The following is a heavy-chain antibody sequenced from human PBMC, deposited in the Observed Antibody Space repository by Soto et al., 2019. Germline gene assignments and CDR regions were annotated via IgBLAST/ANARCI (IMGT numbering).Heavy chain of an antibody. CDR3: VRTAREGAVAPHWFDR. CDR2: VYYTVVI. J-gene: IGHJ5*02. D-gene: IGHD2-21*02. Sequence: SETLSHTWTVSGASIRNTAYYRTLIRQAPGKVLAVIGHVYYTVVIYYNHSLMTRLTVSVDTSTNRFSLKLTSVTAAETAVYYCVRTAREGAVAPHWFDRWGQGTQVTVSS. V-gene: IGHV4-30-4*01. CDR1: GASIRNTAYY.